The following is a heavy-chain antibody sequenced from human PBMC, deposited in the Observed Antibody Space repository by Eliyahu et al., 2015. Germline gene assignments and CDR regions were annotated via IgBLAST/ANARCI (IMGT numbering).Heavy chain of an antibody. CDR1: GYSFTNYX. J-gene: IGHJ1*01. CDR2: IYPGDSDT. CDR3: ARHPSGTYCSGGTCYSGYFQH. V-gene: IGHV5-51*01. D-gene: IGHD2-15*01. Sequence: EVQLVQSGAEVKKPGESLKISCKGSGYSFTNYXXXWVRQMPGKGLEWMGIIYPGDSDTRYSPSFQGQVTISADKSISTAYLQWYSLKASDTAMYYCARHPSGTYCSGGTCYSGYFQHWGQGTLVTVSS.